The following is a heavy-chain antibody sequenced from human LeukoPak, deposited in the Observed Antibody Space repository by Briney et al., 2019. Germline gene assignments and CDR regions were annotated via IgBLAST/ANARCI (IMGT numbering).Heavy chain of an antibody. CDR1: GFTFSSYS. Sequence: PGGSLRLSCEVSGFTFSSYSMNWVRQAPGKGLEWVSYISFSSATIHYADSVKGRFTISRDNAKNSLYLQMNSLRAEDTAVYYCARDPNTVRGAYYFDYWGQGTLVTVSS. D-gene: IGHD4-17*01. J-gene: IGHJ4*02. CDR3: ARDPNTVRGAYYFDY. V-gene: IGHV3-48*01. CDR2: ISFSSATI.